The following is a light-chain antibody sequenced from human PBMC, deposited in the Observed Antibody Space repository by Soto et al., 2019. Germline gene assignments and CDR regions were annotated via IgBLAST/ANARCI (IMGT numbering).Light chain of an antibody. J-gene: IGLJ3*02. V-gene: IGLV1-47*01. CDR1: SSNIEKNY. Sequence: QSVLTQPPSVSGTPGQRVTISYSGSSSNIEKNYAYWYQQVPGSAPKVLIYRNSERPSGVPDRFSGSKSGTSAYLAISGLRSEDEAVYYCVAWDDILSGRVFGGGTKLTVL. CDR2: RNS. CDR3: VAWDDILSGRV.